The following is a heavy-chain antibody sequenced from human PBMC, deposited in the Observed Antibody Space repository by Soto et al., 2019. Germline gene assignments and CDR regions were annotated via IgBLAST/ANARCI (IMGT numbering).Heavy chain of an antibody. D-gene: IGHD5-18*01. CDR2: VSWTSGTK. CDR1: GFTFDDYA. J-gene: IGHJ4*02. V-gene: IGHV3-9*01. CDR3: ARGDGHSYGSTFDY. Sequence: EVQLVESGGGLVQPGRSLRLSCAASGFTFDDYAVHWVRQAPGKGLEWVSGVSWTSGTKGYADSVKGRFTISRDNAKNSLMYLQMNSLRAEDTAVYYCARGDGHSYGSTFDYWGQGTLVTVSS.